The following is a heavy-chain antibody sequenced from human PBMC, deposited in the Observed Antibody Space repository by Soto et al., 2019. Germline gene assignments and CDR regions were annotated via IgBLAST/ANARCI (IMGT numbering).Heavy chain of an antibody. Sequence: QVQLQESGPGLVKPSQTLSLTCTVSGGSISSGGYYWSWIRQHPGKGLEWIGYIYYSGSTYYNPSLKSRVTKSVEPSKSQFSLKLSSVTAADTAVYYCATAPRVVLGVISPYFDPGGQGTLVTVSS. V-gene: IGHV4-31*03. CDR3: ATAPRVVLGVISPYFDP. CDR2: IYYSGST. D-gene: IGHD3-10*01. CDR1: GGSISSGGYY. J-gene: IGHJ5*02.